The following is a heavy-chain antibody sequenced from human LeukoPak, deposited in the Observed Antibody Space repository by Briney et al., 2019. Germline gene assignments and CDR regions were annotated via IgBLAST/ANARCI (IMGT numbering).Heavy chain of an antibody. V-gene: IGHV3-7*01. D-gene: IGHD5-18*01. Sequence: GGSLRLSCTFSGFTFTDFWMKWVGQAPGKGLEWVARLHADGVEQNYVDSVTGRFTMSRDNAKNSLDLQMNSLRVEDTAVYYCARGGYSFDYLGQGTLVAVSS. CDR2: LHADGVEQ. CDR3: ARGGYSFDY. J-gene: IGHJ4*02. CDR1: GFTFTDFW.